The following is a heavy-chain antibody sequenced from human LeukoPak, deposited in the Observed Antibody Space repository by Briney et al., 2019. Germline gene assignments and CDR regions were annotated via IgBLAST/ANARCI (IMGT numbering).Heavy chain of an antibody. V-gene: IGHV3-23*01. D-gene: IGHD4-17*01. CDR3: AKNGDLPPYYFDY. CDR2: ISGSGGST. Sequence: VPEALGKELEWVSAISGSGGSTYYADSVEGRFTISRDNSKNTLYLQMNSLRAEDTAVYYCAKNGDLPPYYFDYWGQGTLVTVSS. J-gene: IGHJ4*02.